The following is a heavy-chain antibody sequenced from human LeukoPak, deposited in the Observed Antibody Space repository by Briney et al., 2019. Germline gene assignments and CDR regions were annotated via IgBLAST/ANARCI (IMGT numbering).Heavy chain of an antibody. J-gene: IGHJ3*02. CDR1: GFTFSTYW. CDR3: ARDRQEGWAYYYDSSGYHDAFDI. V-gene: IGHV3-7*05. D-gene: IGHD3-22*01. Sequence: PGGSLRLSCAASGFTFSTYWMNWVRQAPGKGPEWVANINQDGSVKYYVDSVKGRFTISRDNARNSLNLQMNSLRPDDTAVYYCARDRQEGWAYYYDSSGYHDAFDIWGQGTMVTVSS. CDR2: INQDGSVK.